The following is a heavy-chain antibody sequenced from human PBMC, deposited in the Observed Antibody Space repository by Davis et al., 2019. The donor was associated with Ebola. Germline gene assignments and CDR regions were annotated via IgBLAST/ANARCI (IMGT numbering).Heavy chain of an antibody. CDR3: ARDTPNCSGGSCPVDY. V-gene: IGHV3-64*01. CDR1: GFTFSSYA. J-gene: IGHJ4*02. Sequence: GESLKISCAASGFTFSSYAMHWVRQAPGKGLEYVSAISSNGGSTYYANSVKGRFTISRDNSKNTLYLQMGSLRAEDMAVYYCARDTPNCSGGSCPVDYWGQGTLVTVSS. CDR2: ISSNGGST. D-gene: IGHD2-15*01.